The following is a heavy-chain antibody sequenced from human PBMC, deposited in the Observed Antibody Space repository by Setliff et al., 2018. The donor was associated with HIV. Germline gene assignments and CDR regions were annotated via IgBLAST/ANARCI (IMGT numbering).Heavy chain of an antibody. CDR3: ARGGGVLLWFGESDSGYYFDY. CDR2: ISSSSSYI. V-gene: IGHV3-21*01. CDR1: GFTFSSYS. Sequence: SCAASGFTFSSYSMNWVRQAPGKGLEWVSSISSSSSYIYYADSVKGRFTISRDNAKNSLYLQMNSLRAEDTAVYYCARGGGVLLWFGESDSGYYFDYWGQGTLVTVSS. D-gene: IGHD3-10*01. J-gene: IGHJ4*02.